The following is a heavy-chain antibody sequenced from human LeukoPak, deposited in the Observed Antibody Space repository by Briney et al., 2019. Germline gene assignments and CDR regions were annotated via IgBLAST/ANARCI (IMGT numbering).Heavy chain of an antibody. V-gene: IGHV4-4*07. CDR1: GVSISSYY. CDR3: ARDVYYYGSGTYFFDY. Sequence: SETLSLTCTVPGVSISSYYWSWIRQPAGKGREWIGRIHISGSTNYNPSLKSRVTMSVDKSKNQFSLRLSSVAAADTAVYYCARDVYYYGSGTYFFDYWGQGTLVTVSS. D-gene: IGHD3-10*01. J-gene: IGHJ4*02. CDR2: IHISGST.